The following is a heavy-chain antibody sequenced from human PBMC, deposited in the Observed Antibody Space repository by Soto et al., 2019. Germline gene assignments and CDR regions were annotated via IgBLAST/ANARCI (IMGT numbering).Heavy chain of an antibody. J-gene: IGHJ6*03. V-gene: IGHV4-34*01. CDR3: ARGPQYSSSSRRTGFRYYYYMDV. CDR2: INHSGST. Sequence: SETLSLTCAVYGGSFSGYYWSWIRQPPGKGLEWIGEINHSGSTNYNPSLKSRVTISVDTSKNQFSLKLSSVTAADTAVYYCARGPQYSSSSRRTGFRYYYYMDVWGKGTTVTVSS. D-gene: IGHD6-6*01. CDR1: GGSFSGYY.